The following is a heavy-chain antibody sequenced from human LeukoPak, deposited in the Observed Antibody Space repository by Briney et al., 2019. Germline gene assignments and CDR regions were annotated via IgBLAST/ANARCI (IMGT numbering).Heavy chain of an antibody. CDR3: AKDGVWGHRLLLYYFDY. CDR2: ISGSGGST. CDR1: GFTLSSYA. J-gene: IGHJ4*02. Sequence: TGGSLRLSCAASGFTLSSYAMSWVRQAPGKGLEWVSAISGSGGSTYYADSVKGRFTISRDNSKNTLYLQMNSLRAEDTAVYYCAKDGVWGHRLLLYYFDYWGQGTLVTVSS. D-gene: IGHD2-15*01. V-gene: IGHV3-23*01.